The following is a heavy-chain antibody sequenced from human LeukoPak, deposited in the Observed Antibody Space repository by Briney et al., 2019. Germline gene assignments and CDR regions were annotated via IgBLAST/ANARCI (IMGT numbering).Heavy chain of an antibody. Sequence: SETLSLTCAASGDSFSSNYWWNWVRQSPGKGLEWIGEIYHSGTTNYNPSLKSRVSISPDKSKNQLSLKVNSVTAADTAVYYCARDRGGLTYGKDIWGQGTTVTVSS. CDR3: ARDRGGLTYGKDI. CDR1: GDSFSSNYW. CDR2: IYHSGTT. D-gene: IGHD2-15*01. V-gene: IGHV4-4*02. J-gene: IGHJ6*02.